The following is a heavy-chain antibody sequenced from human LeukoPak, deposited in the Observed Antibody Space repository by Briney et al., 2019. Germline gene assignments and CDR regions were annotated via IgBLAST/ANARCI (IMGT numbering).Heavy chain of an antibody. Sequence: GGSLRLSCAASGFTFSSYAMHWVRQAPGKGLEWVAVISYDGSNKYYADSVKGRFTISRDNSKNTLYLQMNSLRADDTAVYYCARGVYPTFDYWGQGTLVTVSS. CDR1: GFTFSSYA. CDR3: ARGVYPTFDY. V-gene: IGHV3-30-3*01. CDR2: ISYDGSNK. J-gene: IGHJ4*02. D-gene: IGHD3-16*02.